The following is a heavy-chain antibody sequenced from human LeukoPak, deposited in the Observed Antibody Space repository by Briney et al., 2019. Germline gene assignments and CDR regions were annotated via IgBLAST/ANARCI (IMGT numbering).Heavy chain of an antibody. V-gene: IGHV3-48*01. Sequence: PGGSLRLSCAASGFTFSSYSMNWVRQARGKGLEWVSYITSSGNTIYYADSVKGRFTISRDNAKNSLFLQMNNLRAEDTAVYYCARSGSGSYCYFDYWGQGAQVTVSS. CDR1: GFTFSSYS. CDR2: ITSSGNTI. D-gene: IGHD3-10*01. J-gene: IGHJ4*02. CDR3: ARSGSGSYCYFDY.